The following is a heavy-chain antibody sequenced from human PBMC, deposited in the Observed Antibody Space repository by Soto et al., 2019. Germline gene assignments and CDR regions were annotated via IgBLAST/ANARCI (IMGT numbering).Heavy chain of an antibody. CDR1: GGSVSSRGFY. V-gene: IGHV4-61*08. Sequence: SETLSLPCRVSGGSVSSRGFYWTWIRQPPGKGLEWIGYMAFDGRTNYNPSLNSRVTISQDTSKNQFSLKLGSVTAADTAIYYCARLPDISGWPFDFWGQGILVTVSS. J-gene: IGHJ4*02. CDR3: ARLPDISGWPFDF. CDR2: MAFDGRT. D-gene: IGHD6-19*01.